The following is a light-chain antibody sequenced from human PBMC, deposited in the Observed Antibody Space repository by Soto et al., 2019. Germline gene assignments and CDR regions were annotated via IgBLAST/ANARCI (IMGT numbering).Light chain of an antibody. V-gene: IGLV1-40*01. CDR2: GNN. CDR1: SPNIGAGYD. J-gene: IGLJ1*01. CDR3: QSYDSSLSVLYV. Sequence: QAVVTQPPSVSGAPGQRVTISCTGSSPNIGAGYDVHWYQQLPGTAPKLLIYGNNNRPSGVPDRFSGSRSGTSASLAITGLQAEDEADYYCQSYDSSLSVLYVFGTGTKLTVL.